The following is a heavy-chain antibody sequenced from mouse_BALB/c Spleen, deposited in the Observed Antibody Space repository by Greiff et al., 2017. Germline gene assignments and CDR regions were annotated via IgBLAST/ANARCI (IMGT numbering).Heavy chain of an antibody. Sequence: DVHLVESGGGLVKLGGSLKLSCAASGFTFSSYYMSWVRQTPEKRLELVAAINSNGGSTYYPDTVKGRFTISRDNAKNTLYLQMSSLKSEDTALYYCARGASSGCFDYWGQGTTLTVSS. D-gene: IGHD3-3*01. V-gene: IGHV5-6-2*01. CDR1: GFTFSSYY. J-gene: IGHJ2*01. CDR2: INSNGGST. CDR3: ARGASSGCFDY.